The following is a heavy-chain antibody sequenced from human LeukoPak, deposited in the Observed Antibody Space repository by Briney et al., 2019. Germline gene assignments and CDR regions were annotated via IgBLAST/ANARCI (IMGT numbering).Heavy chain of an antibody. CDR2: IYYRGST. CDR3: ASHYYGMDV. Sequence: ALSLTCPVCLGSIRSSRYHGLGLPEPPGKGLVGSGSIYYRGSTYYNPSLKSRVNISADTSKDQFSLKGRSVTAADTAVYYCASHYYGMDVWGQGTTVTVSS. J-gene: IGHJ6*02. V-gene: IGHV4-39*01. CDR1: LGSIRSSRYH.